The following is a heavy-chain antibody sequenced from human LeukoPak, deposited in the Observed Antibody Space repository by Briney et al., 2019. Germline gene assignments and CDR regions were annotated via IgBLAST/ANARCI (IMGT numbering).Heavy chain of an antibody. CDR1: GFTFSSYG. CDR2: IWFGGNNK. J-gene: IGHJ4*02. V-gene: IGHV3-33*06. Sequence: PGGSLRLSCAASGFTFSSYGMNWVRQAPGKGLEWVGVIWFGGNNKYYADSVKGRFTMSRDNSKNTLYLQMDSLRDEDTAVYYCAKGDSPRGGYFDFWGRGILVTVSS. CDR3: AKGDSPRGGYFDF. D-gene: IGHD3-16*01.